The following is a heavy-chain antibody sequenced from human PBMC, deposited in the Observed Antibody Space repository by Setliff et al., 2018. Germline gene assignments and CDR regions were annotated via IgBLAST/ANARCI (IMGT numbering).Heavy chain of an antibody. CDR3: ARELRSPYWHLDS. V-gene: IGHV1-69*13. CDR1: GGTFSSSG. Sequence: SVKVSCKSSGGTFSSSGITWVRQAPGQGLQWLGRFIPILGATNYAQNFQGRVTITADESTSTCYMELRSPRSDDTAVYYCARELRSPYWHLDSWGQGTQVTVSS. J-gene: IGHJ5*01. D-gene: IGHD3-16*01. CDR2: FIPILGAT.